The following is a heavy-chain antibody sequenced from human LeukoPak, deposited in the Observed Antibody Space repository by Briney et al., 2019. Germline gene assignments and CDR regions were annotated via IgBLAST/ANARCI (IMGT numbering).Heavy chain of an antibody. D-gene: IGHD5-12*01. CDR1: GFTFSSYW. CDR2: IKQDGSEK. J-gene: IGHJ6*04. V-gene: IGHV3-7*03. Sequence: GGSLRLSCAASGFTFSSYWMSWVRQVPGKGLEWVANIKQDGSEKYYVDSVKGRFTISRDNAKNSLHLQMNSLRAEDTAVYYCARCRAGYSGYDFDLATYYYYYYGMDVWGKGTTVTVSS. CDR3: ARCRAGYSGYDFDLATYYYYYYGMDV.